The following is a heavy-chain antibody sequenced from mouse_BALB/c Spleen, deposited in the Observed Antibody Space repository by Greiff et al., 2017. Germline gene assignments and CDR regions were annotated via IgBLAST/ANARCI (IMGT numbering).Heavy chain of an antibody. V-gene: IGHV14-1*02. CDR2: IDPENGNT. J-gene: IGHJ2*01. CDR1: GFNIKDYY. Sequence: VQLQQSGAELVRPGALVKLSCKASGFNIKDYYMHWVKQRPEQGLEWIGWIDPENGNTKYDPKFQGKATITADTSSNTAYLQLSSLTSEDTAVYYCATGIPGDYWGQGTTLTVSS. CDR3: ATGIPGDY.